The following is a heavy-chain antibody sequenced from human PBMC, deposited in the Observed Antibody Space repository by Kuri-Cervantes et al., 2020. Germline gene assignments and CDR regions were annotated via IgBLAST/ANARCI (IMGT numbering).Heavy chain of an antibody. V-gene: IGHV1-69*06. CDR1: GYSFTSYG. Sequence: SVKVSCKASGYSFTSYGITWVRQAPGQGLEWMGGIIPIFGTANYAQKFQGRVTITADKSTSTAYMELSSLRSEDTAVYYCARNMVRGVVNFDYWGQGTLVTVSS. D-gene: IGHD3-10*01. J-gene: IGHJ4*02. CDR2: IIPIFGTA. CDR3: ARNMVRGVVNFDY.